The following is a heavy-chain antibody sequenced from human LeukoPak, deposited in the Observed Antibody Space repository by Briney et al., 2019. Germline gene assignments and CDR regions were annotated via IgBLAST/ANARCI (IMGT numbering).Heavy chain of an antibody. D-gene: IGHD3-22*01. CDR3: TATYYYDSGVSIAQANFDY. CDR2: ISDNGAAT. J-gene: IGHJ4*02. V-gene: IGHV3-23*01. Sequence: GGSLRLSCAASGFTYGTYAVSWVRQAPGKGLDWVSAISDNGAATYYADSVRGRFTVSRDNSINTVYLQMNSLKTEDTAVYFCTATYYYDSGVSIAQANFDYWGQGTLVTVSS. CDR1: GFTYGTYA.